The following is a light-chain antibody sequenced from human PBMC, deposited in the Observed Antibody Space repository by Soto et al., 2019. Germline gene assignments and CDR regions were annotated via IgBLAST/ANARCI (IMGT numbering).Light chain of an antibody. Sequence: EIVLTQSPGTLSLSPGEKATLSCRASQSVSRTYLAWYQQKPGQAPRLLIYGASNRAAGIPDRFGGSGSGTDFTLTISRLEPEDFAVYYCQQYKTFGQGTKVEIK. V-gene: IGKV3-20*01. CDR2: GAS. J-gene: IGKJ1*01. CDR3: QQYKT. CDR1: QSVSRTY.